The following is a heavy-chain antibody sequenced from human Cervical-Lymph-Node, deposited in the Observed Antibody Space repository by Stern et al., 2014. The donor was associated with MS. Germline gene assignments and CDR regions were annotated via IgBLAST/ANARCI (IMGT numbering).Heavy chain of an antibody. CDR1: GFTFSNYY. Sequence: QVQLVQSGAEVKKPGASVQVSCKPSGFTFSNYYVHWLRQVPGQRPEGMGRIISKNGDTNYAPKFQGRVTMTRDTSVGLVSLEVTRLRLDDTAIYYCAENMDVWGQGTTVTVSS. V-gene: IGHV1-2*02. CDR2: IISKNGDT. CDR3: AENMDV. J-gene: IGHJ6*02.